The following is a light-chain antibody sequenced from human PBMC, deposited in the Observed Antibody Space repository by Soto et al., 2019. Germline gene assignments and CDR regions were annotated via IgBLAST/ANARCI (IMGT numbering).Light chain of an antibody. CDR2: GAS. J-gene: IGKJ1*01. CDR1: QSVSSN. V-gene: IGKV3-15*01. Sequence: EIVMTQSPATLSVSPGERATLSCRASQSVSSNLDWYQQKPGQAPRLLIYGASTRATGIPARFSGSGSGTEFTLTISSLQSEDSAVYYCQQYNNWPPGTFGQGTKVEIK. CDR3: QQYNNWPPGT.